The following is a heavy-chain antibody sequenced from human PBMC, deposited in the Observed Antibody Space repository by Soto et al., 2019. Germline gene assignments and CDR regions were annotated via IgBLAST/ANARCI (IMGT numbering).Heavy chain of an antibody. CDR3: ASYGVVLHGFDP. Sequence: EVQLVESGGGLVQPGGSLSLSWVASGFSFSSYWMSWVREAPGKGLEWVANIKRDGSEKEYVDSVKGRFSISRDNAKNSLYLQMNSLSAEDTAVYYCASYGVVLHGFDPWGQGTLVTVSS. CDR1: GFSFSSYW. J-gene: IGHJ5*02. CDR2: IKRDGSEK. V-gene: IGHV3-7*01. D-gene: IGHD3-3*01.